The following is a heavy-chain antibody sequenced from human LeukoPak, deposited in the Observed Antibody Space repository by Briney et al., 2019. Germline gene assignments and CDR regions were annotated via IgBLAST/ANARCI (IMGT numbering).Heavy chain of an antibody. V-gene: IGHV3-48*04. CDR2: ISSSGSTT. Sequence: GGSLRLSCAASGFTFSNNWMHWARQAPGKGLEWVSYISSSGSTTFYADSVRGRFTISRDNAKNSLYLQMNSLRAEDTAVYYCARDQSTHFYHYDMDVWGQGTTVTVSS. D-gene: IGHD2-15*01. CDR1: GFTFSNNW. J-gene: IGHJ6*02. CDR3: ARDQSTHFYHYDMDV.